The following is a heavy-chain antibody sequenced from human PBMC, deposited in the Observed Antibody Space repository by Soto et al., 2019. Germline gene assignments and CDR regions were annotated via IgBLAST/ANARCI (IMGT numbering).Heavy chain of an antibody. CDR1: GFTVSSNY. J-gene: IGHJ6*03. CDR2: IYSGGST. V-gene: IGHV3-66*01. CDR3: ARMWGPNYYYMDV. D-gene: IGHD7-27*01. Sequence: GGSLRLSCAASGFTVSSNYMSWVRQAPGKGLEWVSVIYSGGSTYYADSVKGRFTISRDNSKNTLYLQMNSMRAEDTAVYYCARMWGPNYYYMDVWGKGTTVTVSS.